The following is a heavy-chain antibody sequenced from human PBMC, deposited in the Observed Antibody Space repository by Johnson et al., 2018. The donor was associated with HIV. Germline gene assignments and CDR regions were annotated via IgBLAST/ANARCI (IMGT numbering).Heavy chain of an antibody. D-gene: IGHD2-15*01. Sequence: QVQLVESGGGLKQPGGSLRLSCAASGFTFSSYDMHWVRQATGKGLEWVANINQDGSEKYYADSVKGRFTISRDNSKNTLYMQMNSLRAEDTAGYYCASYCSGGICYRRSPSDAFDIWGQGTMVTVSS. CDR1: GFTFSSYD. V-gene: IGHV3-30*03. CDR2: INQDGSEK. J-gene: IGHJ3*02. CDR3: ASYCSGGICYRRSPSDAFDI.